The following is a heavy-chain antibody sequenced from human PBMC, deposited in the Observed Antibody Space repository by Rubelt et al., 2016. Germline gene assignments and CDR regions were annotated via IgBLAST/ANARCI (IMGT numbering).Heavy chain of an antibody. CDR2: LNAGNGNT. CDR1: GYTFTSYA. Sequence: QVQLVQSGAEVKKPGASVKVSCKASGYTFTSYAMHWVRQAPGQRLEWMGWLNAGNGNTKYSRKFQGRVTITRDTSASTAYMELSSLRSEDTAVYYWARHQARLRLGEFPLDWGQGTLVTVSS. J-gene: IGHJ4*02. D-gene: IGHD3-16*01. CDR3: ARHQARLRLGEFPLD. V-gene: IGHV1-3*01.